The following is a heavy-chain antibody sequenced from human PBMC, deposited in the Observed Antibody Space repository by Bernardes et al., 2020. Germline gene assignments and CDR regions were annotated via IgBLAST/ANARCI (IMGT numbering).Heavy chain of an antibody. CDR2: ISGSGSHT. J-gene: IGHJ2*01. CDR3: AKYNMGSCPDV. Sequence: GGSLRLSCTASGITFSTSRLSWFRQAPGKGLEWVSAISGSGSHTYYADSVRGRFTVSRDNSKNTLYLQMDSLRAEDTAVYYCAKYNMGSCPDVWGRGALVTVFS. V-gene: IGHV3-23*01. D-gene: IGHD1-1*01. CDR1: GITFSTSR.